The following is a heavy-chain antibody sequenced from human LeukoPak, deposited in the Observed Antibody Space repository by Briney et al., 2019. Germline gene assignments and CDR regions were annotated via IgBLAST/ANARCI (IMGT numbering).Heavy chain of an antibody. Sequence: ASVKVSCKASGYTFTGYYMHWVRQAPGQGLEWMGWINPNSGGTNYAQKFQGWVTMTRDTSISTAYMELSRLRSDDTAVYYCARARAYVWGSYRYTDFDYWGQGPRSPSPQ. D-gene: IGHD3-16*02. V-gene: IGHV1-2*04. J-gene: IGHJ4*02. CDR1: GYTFTGYY. CDR2: INPNSGGT. CDR3: ARARAYVWGSYRYTDFDY.